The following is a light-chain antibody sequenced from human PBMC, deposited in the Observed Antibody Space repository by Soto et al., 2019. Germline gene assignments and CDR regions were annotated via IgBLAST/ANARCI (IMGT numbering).Light chain of an antibody. CDR3: QQYGTSPVT. CDR1: QSVSSNY. J-gene: IGKJ1*01. CDR2: GAS. Sequence: EIVLTQSPGTLSLSPGERATLSCRASQSVSSNYLAWYQQKPGQAPRLLIYGASSRATGIPGRFSGSGSGTDFTLTINRLEPEDFAVFYCQQYGTSPVTFGQGT. V-gene: IGKV3-20*01.